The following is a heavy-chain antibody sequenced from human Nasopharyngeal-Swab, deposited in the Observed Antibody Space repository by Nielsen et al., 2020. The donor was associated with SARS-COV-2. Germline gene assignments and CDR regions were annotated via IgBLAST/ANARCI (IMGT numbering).Heavy chain of an antibody. D-gene: IGHD2-2*01. Sequence: WVRQAPGPGLEGIGGIIPIFGTANSAQKFQGRVTITADESTSTAYMELSSLRAEDTAVYYCARNRLPYCSSTSCSYYYMDVWGKGTTVTVSS. CDR2: IIPIFGTA. CDR3: ARNRLPYCSSTSCSYYYMDV. J-gene: IGHJ6*03. V-gene: IGHV1-69*01.